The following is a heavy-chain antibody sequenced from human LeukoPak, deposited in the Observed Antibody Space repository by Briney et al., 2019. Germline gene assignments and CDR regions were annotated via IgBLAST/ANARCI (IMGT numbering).Heavy chain of an antibody. V-gene: IGHV4-59*01. CDR3: ARNYDFWSGHYYYYYMDV. Sequence: SETLSLTCTVSGGSISSYYWSWIRQPPGKGLEWIGYIYYSGSTNYNPSLKSRVTISVDTSKNQFSLKLSSVTAADTAVYYCARNYDFWSGHYYYYYMDVWGKGTTVTVSS. CDR2: IYYSGST. J-gene: IGHJ6*03. D-gene: IGHD3-3*01. CDR1: GGSISSYY.